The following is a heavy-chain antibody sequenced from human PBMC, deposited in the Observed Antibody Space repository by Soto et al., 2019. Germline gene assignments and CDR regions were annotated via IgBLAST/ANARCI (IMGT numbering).Heavy chain of an antibody. Sequence: EVQLVESGGGLVQPGGSLRLSCAGSGFTFSSYTMNWVRQAPGKGREWVSYIRGSGTAIYYADSLKGRFPISRDNANNPLSLQMTSLRAEDKAVYYCARDWREVATDYWGQGPLVTVSS. CDR3: ARDWREVATDY. J-gene: IGHJ4*02. V-gene: IGHV3-48*01. D-gene: IGHD5-12*01. CDR2: IRGSGTAI. CDR1: GFTFSSYT.